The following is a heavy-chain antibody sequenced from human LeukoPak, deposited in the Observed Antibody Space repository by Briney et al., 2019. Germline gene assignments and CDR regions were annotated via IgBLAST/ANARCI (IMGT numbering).Heavy chain of an antibody. CDR2: SGDSDGST. CDR1: GFTFSVSG. D-gene: IGHD2-15*01. CDR3: AKGGCRGTCNPLAY. J-gene: IGHJ4*02. V-gene: IGHV3-23*01. Sequence: GGSLRLSCAASGFTFSVSGMSWVRQAPGKGLEWISSSGDSDGSTYYADSLKGRFTISRDNSKNTLYLQMNSLRAEDTAVYYCAKGGCRGTCNPLAYWGQGALVTVSP.